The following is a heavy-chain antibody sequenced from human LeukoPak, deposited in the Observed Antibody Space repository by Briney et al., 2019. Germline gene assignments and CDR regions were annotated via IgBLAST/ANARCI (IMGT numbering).Heavy chain of an antibody. CDR1: GGSFSGYY. D-gene: IGHD3-3*01. V-gene: IGHV4-34*01. CDR3: ASTYDFWSGSHDY. J-gene: IGHJ4*02. CDR2: INHSGST. Sequence: SETLSLTCAVYGGSFSGYYWSWIRQPPGKGLEWIGEINHSGSTNYNPSLKSRVTISVDTSKNQFSLKLSSVTAADTAVYYCASTYDFWSGSHDYWGQGTLVTVSS.